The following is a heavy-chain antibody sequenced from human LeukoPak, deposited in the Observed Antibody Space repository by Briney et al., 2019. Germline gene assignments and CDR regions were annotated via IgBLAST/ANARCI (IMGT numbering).Heavy chain of an antibody. V-gene: IGHV3-53*01. CDR3: AKDQKRGITMVRGYPFDY. Sequence: GGSLRLSCTVSGFTVSSNSMSWVRQAPGKGLEWVSFIYSDNTYYADSVKGRFTISRDNSKNTLYLQMNSLRAEDTAVYYCAKDQKRGITMVRGYPFDYWGQGTLVTVSS. CDR1: GFTVSSNS. CDR2: IYSDNT. D-gene: IGHD3-10*01. J-gene: IGHJ4*02.